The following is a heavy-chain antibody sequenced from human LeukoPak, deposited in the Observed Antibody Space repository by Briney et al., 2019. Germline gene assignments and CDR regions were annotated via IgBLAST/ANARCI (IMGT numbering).Heavy chain of an antibody. CDR2: VYYSGST. J-gene: IGHJ5*02. D-gene: IGHD5-24*01. Sequence: SETLSPTCSVSGDSISEYYWAWIRQTPGKGLEWIGEVYYSGSTHYNPSLKSRVTIAVDTSKNQFSLTLRSVSAADTAIYYCARELDGNGGWFDPWGRGTLVIVSS. CDR3: ARELDGNGGWFDP. V-gene: IGHV4-59*12. CDR1: GDSISEYY.